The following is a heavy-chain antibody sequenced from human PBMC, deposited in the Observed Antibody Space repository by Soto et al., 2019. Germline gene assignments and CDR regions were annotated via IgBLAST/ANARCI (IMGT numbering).Heavy chain of an antibody. CDR1: GFSLSSTRMA. D-gene: IGHD6-19*01. J-gene: IGHJ4*02. CDR3: AHIVVPGLGYYFDY. CDR2: IYWDDDK. Sequence: QMTLKESGPTLVKPTQTLTLTCTFSGFSLSSTRMAVGWIRQPPGKALEWLALIYWDDDKRYSPFLKSRLTITKDTSKNQVVLTMSNMDPVDTARYYCAHIVVPGLGYYFDYWGQGTLVTVSS. V-gene: IGHV2-5*02.